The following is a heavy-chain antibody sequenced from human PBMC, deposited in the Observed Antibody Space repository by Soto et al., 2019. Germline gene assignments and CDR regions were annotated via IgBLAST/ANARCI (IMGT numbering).Heavy chain of an antibody. J-gene: IGHJ5*02. CDR1: GFSLSTIGVG. Sequence: QITLKESGPTLVKPTQTLTLTCTFSGFSLSTIGVGVGWIRQPPGKALEWLALIYWNDDKRYSPSLNSMLTITKHTSKNLVVLTMPNMDPVDTSTYCCPLRQEHGASYLICFDPWRQGTLVTVS. V-gene: IGHV2-5*01. D-gene: IGHD2-21*01. CDR3: PLRQEHGASYLICFDP. CDR2: IYWNDDK.